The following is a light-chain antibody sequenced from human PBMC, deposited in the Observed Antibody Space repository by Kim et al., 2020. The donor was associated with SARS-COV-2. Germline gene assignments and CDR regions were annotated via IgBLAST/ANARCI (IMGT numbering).Light chain of an antibody. J-gene: IGKJ2*03. V-gene: IGKV4-1*01. CDR3: QQYYSTPYS. Sequence: DIVMTQSPDSLAVSLGERATINCKSSQSVLYSSNNKNYLAWYQQKPGQPPKLLIYWASTRESGVPDRFSGSGSGTDFTLTISSLQAEDVAVYYTQQYYSTPYSFGQGTKREN. CDR1: QSVLYSSNNKNY. CDR2: WAS.